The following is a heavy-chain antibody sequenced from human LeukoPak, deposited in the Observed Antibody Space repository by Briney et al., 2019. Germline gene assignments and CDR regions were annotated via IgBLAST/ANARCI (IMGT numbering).Heavy chain of an antibody. CDR2: TYYRSKWYN. V-gene: IGHV6-1*01. D-gene: IGHD6-13*01. J-gene: IGHJ4*02. CDR3: ARGQAGVGYISSLWNFDY. CDR1: GDSVSSNSAA. Sequence: SQTLSLTCAISGDSVSSNSAAWNWIRQSPSRGLEWLGRTYYRSKWYNDYAVSVKSRITINPDTSKNQFSLQLNSVTPEDTAVYYCARGQAGVGYISSLWNFDYWGQGTLVTVSS.